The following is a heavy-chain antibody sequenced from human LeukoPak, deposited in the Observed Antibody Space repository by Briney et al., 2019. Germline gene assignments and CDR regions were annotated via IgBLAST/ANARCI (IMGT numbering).Heavy chain of an antibody. CDR3: ARGEQIDYYDSSAYYHPAYYFDY. D-gene: IGHD3-22*01. CDR1: GFTFDTYA. CDR2: MLYDGSNK. J-gene: IGHJ4*02. V-gene: IGHV3-30-3*01. Sequence: GGSLRLSCAASGFTFDTYAMHWVRQAPGKGLEWVALMLYDGSNKYYADSVKGRFTISRDNSKNTLYLQINSLRAEDTAVYYCARGEQIDYYDSSAYYHPAYYFDYWGQGTLVTVSS.